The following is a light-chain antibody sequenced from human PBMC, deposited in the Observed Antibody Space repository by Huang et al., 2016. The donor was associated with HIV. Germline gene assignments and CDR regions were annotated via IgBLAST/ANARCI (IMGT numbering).Light chain of an antibody. J-gene: IGKJ1*01. CDR3: QQYHNWPPEGT. CDR2: GAS. Sequence: EIVMTQSPATLSVSPGERATLSCRASQSVSNHLAWYQHRPGQPPRLLIYGASTRATCIPARFSGGGSGTEFTLTISSLQSEDFAVYYCQQYHNWPPEGTFGQGTKVEIK. CDR1: QSVSNH. V-gene: IGKV3-15*01.